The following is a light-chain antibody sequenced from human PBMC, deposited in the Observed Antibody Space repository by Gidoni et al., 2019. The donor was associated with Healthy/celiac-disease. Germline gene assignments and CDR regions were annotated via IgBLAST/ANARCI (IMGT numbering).Light chain of an antibody. V-gene: IGLV2-8*01. CDR1: SSDVGGYDY. CDR3: ASFAGNNIFV. CDR2: ECN. J-gene: IGLJ3*02. Sequence: QSALTQPPSASGSPGQSVPISCTGTSSDVGGYDYVSWYQQHPGKAPKLVSYECNKRPSGVPDRFSASKSGNTAALTVSGLRADDEAHYYCASFAGNNIFVLGGGTRLTVL.